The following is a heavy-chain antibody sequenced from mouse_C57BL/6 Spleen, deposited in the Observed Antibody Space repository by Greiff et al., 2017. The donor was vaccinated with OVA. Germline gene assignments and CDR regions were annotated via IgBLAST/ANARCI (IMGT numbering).Heavy chain of an antibody. CDR1: GFTFSDYG. D-gene: IGHD2-4*01. Sequence: DVQLVESGGGLVKPGGSLKLSCAASGFTFSDYGMHWVRQAPEKGLEWVAYISSGSSTIYYADTVKGRFTISRDNAKNTLFLQMTSLRSEDTAMYYCAREGLPKRVDYWGQGTSVTVSS. CDR2: ISSGSSTI. V-gene: IGHV5-17*01. J-gene: IGHJ4*01. CDR3: AREGLPKRVDY.